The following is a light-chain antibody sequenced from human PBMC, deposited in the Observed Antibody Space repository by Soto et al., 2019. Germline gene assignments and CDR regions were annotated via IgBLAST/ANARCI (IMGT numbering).Light chain of an antibody. CDR1: QSISST. Sequence: EIVLTQSPGTLSLSPGERATLSCRASQSISSTSLAWYQQKPGQPPRLLIFGASTWATGFPARFSGSGSGTEFTITISSLQSEDFAVYYCQQYNNWPPWTFGQGTKVDI. V-gene: IGKV3-15*01. J-gene: IGKJ1*01. CDR2: GAS. CDR3: QQYNNWPPWT.